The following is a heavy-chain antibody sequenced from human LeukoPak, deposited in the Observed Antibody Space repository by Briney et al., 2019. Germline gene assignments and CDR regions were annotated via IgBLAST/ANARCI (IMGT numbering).Heavy chain of an antibody. CDR1: GFTFGRYW. CDR3: AREYSSGWYGEQDY. V-gene: IGHV3-30*09. D-gene: IGHD6-19*01. J-gene: IGHJ4*02. Sequence: GGSLRLSCVASGFTFGRYWMSWVRQAPGKGLEWVAVISYDGSNKYYADSVKGRFAISRDNSKNTLYLQMNSLRAEDTAVYYCAREYSSGWYGEQDYWGQGTLVTVSS. CDR2: ISYDGSNK.